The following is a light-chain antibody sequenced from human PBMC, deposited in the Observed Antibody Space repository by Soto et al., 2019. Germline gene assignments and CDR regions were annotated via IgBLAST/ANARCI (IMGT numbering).Light chain of an antibody. CDR1: QSVSSSY. V-gene: IGKV3-20*01. J-gene: IGKJ1*01. CDR3: QQYGRSPWT. CDR2: GAS. Sequence: ESVLTQSPGTLSLSPGDRATLSCRASQSVSSSYLAWYQHKPCQAPRLLIYGASSRATGIPDRFSGSGSGTDFTLIISRLEPEDFAVYYRQQYGRSPWTFGQGTKVDIK.